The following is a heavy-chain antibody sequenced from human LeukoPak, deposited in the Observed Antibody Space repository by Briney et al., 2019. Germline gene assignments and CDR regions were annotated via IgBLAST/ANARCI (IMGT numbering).Heavy chain of an antibody. Sequence: SETLSLTCTVSGGSISSYYWSWIRQPPGKGLEWIGYIYYSGSTNYNPSLKSRVTISVDTSKNQFSLKLSSVTAADAAVYYCARDSGDYGDYASRGLLLWGQGTLVTVSS. CDR3: ARDSGDYGDYASRGLLL. CDR2: IYYSGST. CDR1: GGSISSYY. D-gene: IGHD4-17*01. V-gene: IGHV4-59*01. J-gene: IGHJ4*02.